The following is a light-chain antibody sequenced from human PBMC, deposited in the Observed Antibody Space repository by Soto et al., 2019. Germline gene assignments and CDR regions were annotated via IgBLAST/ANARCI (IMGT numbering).Light chain of an antibody. CDR3: QQYNDYLWT. V-gene: IGKV1-5*01. Sequence: DIQMTQSPSTLSASVGDRVTITCRASQSISNWLAWYQQKPGKAPKLLIYDASSLESGVPSRFSGSGSGTEFTLTISSLQPDDFATYYCQQYNDYLWTFGQGTKVEIK. CDR2: DAS. CDR1: QSISNW. J-gene: IGKJ1*01.